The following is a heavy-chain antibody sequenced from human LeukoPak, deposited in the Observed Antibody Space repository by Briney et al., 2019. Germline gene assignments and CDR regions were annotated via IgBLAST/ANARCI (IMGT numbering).Heavy chain of an antibody. CDR3: AKDHPRIAVADDAFYI. V-gene: IGHV3-23*01. CDR1: GFTFNLYA. Sequence: GGSLRLSCAASGFTFNLYAMNCVRQAPGRGLEWVSPISGSGGSTYYSDSVKGRFTITRHNSKNTLYLQMNSLRDEDTAVYYCAKDHPRIAVADDAFYIWGQGTMVTVSS. J-gene: IGHJ3*02. D-gene: IGHD6-19*01. CDR2: ISGSGGST.